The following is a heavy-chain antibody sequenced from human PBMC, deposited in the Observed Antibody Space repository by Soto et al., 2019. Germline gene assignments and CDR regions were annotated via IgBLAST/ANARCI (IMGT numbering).Heavy chain of an antibody. CDR2: ISSSGSTI. Sequence: RGSLLLSCASSVFTFSIYEMDWVRQAPGKGLEWVSYISSSGSTIYYADSVKGRFTISRDNAKNSLYLQMNSLRAEDTAVYYCAREQERPTKFDFWGQGTMVTVSS. V-gene: IGHV3-48*03. CDR1: VFTFSIYE. J-gene: IGHJ4*02. CDR3: AREQERPTKFDF.